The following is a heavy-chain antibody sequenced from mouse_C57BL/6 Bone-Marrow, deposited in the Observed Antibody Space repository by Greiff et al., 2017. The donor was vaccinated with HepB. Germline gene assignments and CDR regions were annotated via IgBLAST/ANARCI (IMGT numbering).Heavy chain of an antibody. V-gene: IGHV5-12*01. CDR3: ARHASGIFDY. D-gene: IGHD4-1*01. CDR2: ISNGGGST. Sequence: VTLVESGGGLVQPGGSLKLSCAASGFTFSDYYMYWVRQTPEKRLEWVAYISNGGGSTYYPDTVKGRFTISRDNAKNTLYLPMSRLKSEDTAMYYCARHASGIFDYWGQGTTLTVSS. CDR1: GFTFSDYY. J-gene: IGHJ2*01.